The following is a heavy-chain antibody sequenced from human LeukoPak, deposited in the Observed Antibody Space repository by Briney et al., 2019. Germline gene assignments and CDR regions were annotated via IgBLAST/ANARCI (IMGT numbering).Heavy chain of an antibody. CDR1: GFTFSNYA. J-gene: IGHJ4*02. V-gene: IGHV4-39*01. CDR2: IYYSGST. CDR3: ARRSNPWEYYFDY. D-gene: IGHD1-26*01. Sequence: GSLRLSCAASGFTFSNYAMSWIRQPPGKGLEWIGSIYYSGSTYYNPSLKSRVTISVDTSKNQFSLKLSSVTAADTAVYYCARRSNPWEYYFDYWGQGTLVTVSS.